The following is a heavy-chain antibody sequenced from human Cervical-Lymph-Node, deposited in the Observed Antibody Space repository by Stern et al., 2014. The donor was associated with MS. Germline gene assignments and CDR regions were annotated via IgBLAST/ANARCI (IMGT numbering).Heavy chain of an antibody. CDR3: AKVKVATINFYFDY. D-gene: IGHD5-24*01. CDR2: ISYDGNNE. Sequence: VQLVESGGGVVQPGRALRLSCAASGFTFSHYAMHWVRQAPGKGLEWVAFISYDGNNEFYADSVQGRFTISRDNSKNTLFLQMNSLRAEDTAIYYCAKVKVATINFYFDYWGQGTLVTVSS. V-gene: IGHV3-30*18. CDR1: GFTFSHYA. J-gene: IGHJ4*02.